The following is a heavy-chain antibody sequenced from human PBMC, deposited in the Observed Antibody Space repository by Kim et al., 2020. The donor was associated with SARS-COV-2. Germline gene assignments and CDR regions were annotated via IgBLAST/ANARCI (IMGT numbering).Heavy chain of an antibody. D-gene: IGHD5-12*01. Sequence: SETLSLTCAVYGGSFSGYYWSWIRQPPGKGLEWIGEINHSGSTNYNPSLKSRVTISVDTSKNQFSLKLSSVTAADTAVYYCASQRLRLFDYWGQGTLVTVSS. V-gene: IGHV4-34*01. J-gene: IGHJ4*02. CDR1: GGSFSGYY. CDR2: INHSGST. CDR3: ASQRLRLFDY.